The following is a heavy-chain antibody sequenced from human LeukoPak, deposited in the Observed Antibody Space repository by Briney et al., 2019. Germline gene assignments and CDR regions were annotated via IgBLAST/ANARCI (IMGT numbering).Heavy chain of an antibody. CDR1: GFTFSGYW. CDR2: IKQDGSEK. J-gene: IGHJ4*02. CDR3: ARMTTPDY. V-gene: IGHV3-7*03. D-gene: IGHD4-11*01. Sequence: GGSLGLSCAASGFTFSGYWMSWVRQAPGKGLEWVANIKQDGSEKHFVDSVKGRFTISRDNARNSLFLQMNSLRAEDTAVYYCARMTTPDYWGQGTLVTVSS.